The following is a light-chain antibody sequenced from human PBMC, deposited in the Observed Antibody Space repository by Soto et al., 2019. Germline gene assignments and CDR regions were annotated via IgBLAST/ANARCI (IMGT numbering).Light chain of an antibody. CDR1: SIGNKN. J-gene: IGLJ3*02. CDR2: YDS. CDR3: QVWDRSSDHHV. Sequence: SYELTQPPSVSVAPERTARITCGGNSIGNKNVHWYQQKPGQAPVLVISYDSDRPSGIPERFSGSNSGHTATLTISRVEAGDEADYYCQVWDRSSDHHVFGGGTQLTVL. V-gene: IGLV3-21*04.